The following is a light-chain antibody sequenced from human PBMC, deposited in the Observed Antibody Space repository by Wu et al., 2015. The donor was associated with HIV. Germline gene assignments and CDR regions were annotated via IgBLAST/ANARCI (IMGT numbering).Light chain of an antibody. CDR3: QQLNSYPLT. V-gene: IGKV1-9*01. CDR1: LGISHF. Sequence: DIQLTQSPSFLSASVGDRVTITCRASLGISHFLGWYQQKPGKAPKLLIYAASTLQSGVPSRFSGSGSGTEFTLTISSLQPDDFATYYCQQLNSYPLTFGGGTKVEIK. J-gene: IGKJ4*01. CDR2: AAS.